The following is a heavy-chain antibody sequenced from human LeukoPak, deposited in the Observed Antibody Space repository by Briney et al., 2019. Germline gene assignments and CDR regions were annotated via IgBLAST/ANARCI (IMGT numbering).Heavy chain of an antibody. J-gene: IGHJ5*02. CDR2: IYTSGST. V-gene: IGHV4-4*07. D-gene: IGHD1-14*01. CDR1: GGSISSYY. Sequence: PSETLSLTSPVSGGSISSYYWSWIRQPAGKGLEWMGRIYTSGSTNYNPSLKSRVTISVDTSKNQFSLKLSSVTAADTAEYYGARDFRDNLLDPWGRGTLVTVS. CDR3: ARDFRDNLLDP.